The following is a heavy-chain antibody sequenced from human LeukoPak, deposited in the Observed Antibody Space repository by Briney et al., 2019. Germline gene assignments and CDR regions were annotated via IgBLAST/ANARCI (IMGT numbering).Heavy chain of an antibody. J-gene: IGHJ4*02. V-gene: IGHV1-2*02. Sequence: ASVKVSCKASGYTFTGYYIHWVRQAPGQGLEWMGWINPNSGGTNYAQKFQGRVTMTRDTSISTAYMELSRLRSDDTAVYYCARVAYYYGSGSSKGDELDYWGQGTLVTVSS. D-gene: IGHD3-10*01. CDR3: ARVAYYYGSGSSKGDELDY. CDR1: GYTFTGYY. CDR2: INPNSGGT.